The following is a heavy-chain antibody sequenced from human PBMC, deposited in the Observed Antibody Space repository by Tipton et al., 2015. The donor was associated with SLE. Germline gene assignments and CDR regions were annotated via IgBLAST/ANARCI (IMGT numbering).Heavy chain of an antibody. D-gene: IGHD5-18*01. CDR3: ARGASQYSYGKDFFDY. CDR1: GFTFSTSV. J-gene: IGHJ4*02. CDR2: LWFDGSKE. Sequence: SLRLSCAASGFTFSTSVMHWVRQAPGKGLESVALLWFDGSKEYYSDSVKGRFIISRDNAKNSLYLQMNSLRAEDTAIYYCARGASQYSYGKDFFDYWGRGTLVTVSS. V-gene: IGHV3-33*08.